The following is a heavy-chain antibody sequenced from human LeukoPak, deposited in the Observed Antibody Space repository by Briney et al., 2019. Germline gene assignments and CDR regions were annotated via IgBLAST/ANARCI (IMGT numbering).Heavy chain of an antibody. CDR2: IYYSGST. D-gene: IGHD3-22*01. V-gene: IGHV4-39*07. CDR1: GDSIRSVSYY. J-gene: IGHJ4*02. CDR3: ASDSSGYYYFDY. Sequence: SETLSLTCSVSGDSIRSVSYYWGWIRQPPGKGPEWIGNIYYSGSTYYNPSLKSRVTISVDTSKNQFSLKLSSVTAADTAVYYCASDSSGYYYFDYWGQGTLVTVSS.